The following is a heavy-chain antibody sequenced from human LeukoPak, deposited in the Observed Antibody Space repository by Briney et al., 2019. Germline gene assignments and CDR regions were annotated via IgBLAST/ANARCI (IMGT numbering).Heavy chain of an antibody. CDR1: AYYFRNYW. J-gene: IGHJ4*02. Sequence: GESLKSSCTGSAYYFRNYWIAWVRQMPGKGLEWMGIIYPGDSDTRYSPSFQGQVIMSVDKSISTAYLQWSSLKASDTAMYYCARLSGPDSSGPLDYWGQGTLVTVSS. CDR2: IYPGDSDT. CDR3: ARLSGPDSSGPLDY. V-gene: IGHV5-51*01. D-gene: IGHD3-22*01.